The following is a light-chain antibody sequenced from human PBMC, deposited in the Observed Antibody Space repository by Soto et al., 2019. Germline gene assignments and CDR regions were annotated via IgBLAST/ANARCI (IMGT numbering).Light chain of an antibody. CDR3: QQYHNWPPQYT. CDR1: QTIASN. CDR2: GAS. V-gene: IGKV3-15*01. J-gene: IGKJ2*01. Sequence: EIVMTQSPASLSVSPGDGATLSCRASQTIASNLAWYQQKPGQGPRLLIHGASTRAAGVPARFSGSGSGTDFALTIRSLQSEDFAVYYCQQYHNWPPQYTFCQGTKLQIK.